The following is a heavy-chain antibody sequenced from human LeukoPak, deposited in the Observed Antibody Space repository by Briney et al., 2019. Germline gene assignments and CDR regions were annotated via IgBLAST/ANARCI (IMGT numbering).Heavy chain of an antibody. CDR1: GFTFSSYW. V-gene: IGHV3-7*01. D-gene: IGHD1-26*01. CDR3: ARESPGGSGSYFYYFDY. Sequence: GGSLRLSCAASGFTFSSYWMSWVRQAPGKGLEWVANIKQDGSEKYYVDSVKGRFTISRDNAKNSLYLQMNSLRAEDTAVYYCARESPGGSGSYFYYFDYWGQGTLVTVSS. J-gene: IGHJ4*02. CDR2: IKQDGSEK.